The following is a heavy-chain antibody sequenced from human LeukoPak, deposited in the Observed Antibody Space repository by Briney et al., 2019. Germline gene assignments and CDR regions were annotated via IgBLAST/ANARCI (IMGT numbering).Heavy chain of an antibody. Sequence: GASVKVSCKASGYTFTSYYMHWVRQAPGQGLEWMGIINPSGGSTSYAQKFQGRVTMTRDMSTSTVYMELSSLRSEDTAVYYCARVPLPIVVVTATPPLYYYYYYMDVWGKGTTVTVSS. CDR2: INPSGGST. V-gene: IGHV1-46*01. CDR3: ARVPLPIVVVTATPPLYYYYYYMDV. J-gene: IGHJ6*03. D-gene: IGHD2-21*02. CDR1: GYTFTSYY.